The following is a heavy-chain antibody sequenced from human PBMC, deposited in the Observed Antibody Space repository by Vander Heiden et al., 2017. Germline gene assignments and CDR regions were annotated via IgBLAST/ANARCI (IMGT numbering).Heavy chain of an antibody. V-gene: IGHV3-30*18. J-gene: IGHJ4*02. Sequence: QVQLVESGGGVVQPGRSLRLSCAASGFTFSSYGMHWVRQAPGKGLEWVAVISYDGSNKYYADSVKGRFTISRDNSKNTLYLQMNSLRAEDTAVYYCAKSTGDSWGIDYWGQGTLVTVSS. D-gene: IGHD4-17*01. CDR1: GFTFSSYG. CDR3: AKSTGDSWGIDY. CDR2: ISYDGSNK.